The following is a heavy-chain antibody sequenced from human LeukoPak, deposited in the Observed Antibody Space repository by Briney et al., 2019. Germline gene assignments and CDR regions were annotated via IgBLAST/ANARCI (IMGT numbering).Heavy chain of an antibody. J-gene: IGHJ4*02. CDR1: GFKFDDYG. D-gene: IGHD2/OR15-2a*01. Sequence: PGGSLRLSCAGSGFKFDDYGMNWVRQVPGKGLEWISAINWNGGSTHYADSVRGRFTISRDNARNSMFLHMNSLRAEDTALYFCARDGTTIADDYFPNWGQGILVTVSS. CDR2: INWNGGST. V-gene: IGHV3-20*04. CDR3: ARDGTTIADDYFPN.